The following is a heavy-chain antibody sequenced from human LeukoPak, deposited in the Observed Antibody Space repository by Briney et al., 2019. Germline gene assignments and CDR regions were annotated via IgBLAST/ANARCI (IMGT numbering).Heavy chain of an antibody. Sequence: PSETLSLTCTVSGGPISSSSYYWGWIRQPPGKGLEWIGSIYYSGSTYYNPSLKSRVTISVDTSKNQFSLKLSSVTAADTAVYYCARQRRSGYTLDYWGQGTLVTVSS. J-gene: IGHJ4*02. D-gene: IGHD3-22*01. CDR2: IYYSGST. CDR1: GGPISSSSYY. V-gene: IGHV4-39*01. CDR3: ARQRRSGYTLDY.